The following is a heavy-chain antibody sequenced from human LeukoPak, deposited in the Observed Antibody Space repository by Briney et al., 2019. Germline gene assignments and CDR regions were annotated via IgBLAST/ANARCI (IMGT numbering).Heavy chain of an antibody. V-gene: IGHV4-59*01. CDR1: GGSISSYY. CDR2: IYYSGST. CDR3: ARVDPDSSSTLEVFDY. Sequence: PSGTLSLTCSVSGGSISSYYWSWIRQPPGKGLERIGHIYYSGSTNYNPSLKSRVTISVDTSKNQFSLKLSFVTAADTAVYYCARVDPDSSSTLEVFDYWGQGTLVTVSS. D-gene: IGHD6-6*01. J-gene: IGHJ4*02.